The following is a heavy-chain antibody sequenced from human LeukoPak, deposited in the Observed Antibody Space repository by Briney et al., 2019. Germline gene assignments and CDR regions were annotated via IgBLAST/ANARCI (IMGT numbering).Heavy chain of an antibody. Sequence: SETLSLTCTVSGASISSYYWTWIRQSPGKGLEWIAYFYYGGVTKHNPSLKSRVTISADTSKNRFSLKLSSVTAADTAVYYCARRDYGDSNFDYWGQGTLVTVSS. D-gene: IGHD4-17*01. V-gene: IGHV4-59*08. CDR2: FYYGGVT. CDR1: GASISSYY. J-gene: IGHJ4*02. CDR3: ARRDYGDSNFDY.